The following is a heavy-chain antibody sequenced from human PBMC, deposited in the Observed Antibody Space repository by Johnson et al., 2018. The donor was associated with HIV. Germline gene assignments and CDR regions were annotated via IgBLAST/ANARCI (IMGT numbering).Heavy chain of an antibody. CDR3: AKSVGSWGAVAGTDAFDI. CDR1: GFTFSSYA. V-gene: IGHV3-23*04. J-gene: IGHJ3*02. Sequence: VQLVESGGGVVQPGRSLRLSCAASGFTFSSYAMHWVRQAPGKGLEWVSAISGSGGSTYYADSVKGRFTISRDNSKNTLYLQMNSLRAEDTAVYYCAKSVGSWGAVAGTDAFDIWGQGTMVTVSS. CDR2: ISGSGGST. D-gene: IGHD6-19*01.